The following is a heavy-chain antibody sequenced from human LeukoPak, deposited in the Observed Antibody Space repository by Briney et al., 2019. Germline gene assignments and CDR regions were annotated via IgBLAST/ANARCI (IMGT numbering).Heavy chain of an antibody. CDR3: AGHHPRNTVDF. Sequence: TSETLSLTCAVYGGSFSGYYWSWIRQPPGKGLEWIGEINHSGSTNYNPSLKSRVTISVDTSKNQFSLKLSSVTAADTAVYYCAGHHPRNTVDFWGQGTLVTVSS. J-gene: IGHJ4*02. CDR2: INHSGST. D-gene: IGHD2/OR15-2a*01. CDR1: GGSFSGYY. V-gene: IGHV4-34*01.